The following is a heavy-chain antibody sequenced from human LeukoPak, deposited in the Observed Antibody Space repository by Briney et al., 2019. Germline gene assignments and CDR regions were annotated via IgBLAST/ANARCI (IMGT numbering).Heavy chain of an antibody. V-gene: IGHV4-34*01. CDR2: INHSGST. CDR1: GGSFSGYY. J-gene: IGHJ6*02. Sequence: PSETLSLTCAVYGGSFSGYYWSWIRQPPGKGLEWIGEINHSGSTNYNPSLKSRVTISVDTSKNQFSLKLSSVTAADTAVYYCAKAQWAAAGTSYYRLDVWGQGATVTVSS. D-gene: IGHD6-13*01. CDR3: AKAQWAAAGTSYYRLDV.